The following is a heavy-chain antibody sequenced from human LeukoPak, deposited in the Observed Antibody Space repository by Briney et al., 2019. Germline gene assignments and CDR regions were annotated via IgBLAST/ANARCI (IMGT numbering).Heavy chain of an antibody. CDR1: GFTFSSYA. V-gene: IGHV3-23*01. J-gene: IGHJ4*02. CDR2: ISGSGGAT. Sequence: PGGSLRLSCAASGFTFSSYAMNWVRQTPGKGLEWVSTISGSGGATYYADSVKGRSTISRDNSKNTLYLQMNSLRAEDTAVYYCAKVIAAAGPFDYWGQGTLVTVSS. D-gene: IGHD6-13*01. CDR3: AKVIAAAGPFDY.